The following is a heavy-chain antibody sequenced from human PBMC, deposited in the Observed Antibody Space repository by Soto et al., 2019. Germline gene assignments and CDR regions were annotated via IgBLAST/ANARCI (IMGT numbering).Heavy chain of an antibody. CDR1: GGTFSSYA. D-gene: IGHD3-9*01. J-gene: IGHJ6*02. CDR2: IIPIFGTA. CDR3: ARDDPYYDILTGYQNYGMDV. V-gene: IGHV1-69*12. Sequence: QVQLVQSGAEVKKPGSSVKVSCKASGGTFSSYAISWVRQAPGQGLEWMGGIIPIFGTANYAQKFQGRVTITAAESTGTAYMELSSRRSEDTAVYYCARDDPYYDILTGYQNYGMDVWGQGTTVTVSS.